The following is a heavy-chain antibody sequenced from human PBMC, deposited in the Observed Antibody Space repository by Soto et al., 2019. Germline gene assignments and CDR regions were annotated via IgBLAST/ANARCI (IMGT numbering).Heavy chain of an antibody. Sequence: PGESLKISCKGSGYSFTSYWIGWVRQMPGKGLEWMGIIYPGDSDTRYSPSFQGQVTISADKSISTAYLQWSSLKASDTAMYYCARQTNPVYCSSTSCYAGWFDPWGQGTLVTAPQ. D-gene: IGHD2-2*01. CDR2: IYPGDSDT. CDR3: ARQTNPVYCSSTSCYAGWFDP. V-gene: IGHV5-51*01. CDR1: GYSFTSYW. J-gene: IGHJ5*02.